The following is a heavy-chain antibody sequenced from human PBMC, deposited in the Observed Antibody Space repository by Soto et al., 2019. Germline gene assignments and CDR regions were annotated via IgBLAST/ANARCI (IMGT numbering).Heavy chain of an antibody. J-gene: IGHJ3*02. Sequence: SLRLSCAASGSTSDDYAMHRVRQAPGGGLGWVWGVCWDGGRVGYAGFVEGRFAISRDNAKNSLYLQMNSLRAEDTALYYCAKAMGYSGYLDAFDIWGQGTMVTVSS. D-gene: IGHD5-12*01. CDR2: VCWDGGRV. CDR3: AKAMGYSGYLDAFDI. CDR1: GSTSDDYA. V-gene: IGHV3-9*02.